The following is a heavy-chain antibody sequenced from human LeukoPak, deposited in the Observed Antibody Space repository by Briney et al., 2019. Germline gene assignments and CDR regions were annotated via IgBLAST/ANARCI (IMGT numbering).Heavy chain of an antibody. CDR2: IYYSGST. V-gene: IGHV4-39*07. CDR3: ARVGKWLRGYYYMDV. CDR1: GGSISSSSYY. D-gene: IGHD5-12*01. Sequence: SETLSLTCTVSGGSISSSSYYWGWIRQPPGKGLEWIGSIYYSGSTYYNPSLKSRVTISVDTSKNQFSLKLSSVTAADTAVYYCARVGKWLRGYYYMDVWGKGTTVTISS. J-gene: IGHJ6*03.